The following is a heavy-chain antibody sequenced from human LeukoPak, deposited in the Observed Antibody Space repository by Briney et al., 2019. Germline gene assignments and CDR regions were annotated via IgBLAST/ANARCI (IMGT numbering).Heavy chain of an antibody. CDR3: ARRYPPYYYDSSGPAFDI. D-gene: IGHD3-22*01. CDR1: GGSISSYY. J-gene: IGHJ3*02. Sequence: NPSETLSLTCTVSGGSISSYYWSWIRQPAGKGLEWIGRIYTSGSTNYNPSLKSRVTISVDTSKNQFSLKLSSVTAADTAVYYCARRYPPYYYDSSGPAFDIWGQGTMVTVSS. CDR2: IYTSGST. V-gene: IGHV4-4*07.